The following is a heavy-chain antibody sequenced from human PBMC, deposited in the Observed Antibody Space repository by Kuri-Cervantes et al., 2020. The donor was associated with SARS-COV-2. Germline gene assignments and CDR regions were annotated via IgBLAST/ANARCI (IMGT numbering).Heavy chain of an antibody. V-gene: IGHV4-30-4*08. Sequence: SCTVSGGSISSGDYYWSWIRQPPGKGLEWIGYIYYSGSTYYNPSLKSRVTISVDTSKNQFSLKLSSVTAADTAVYYCRYSGWSGPYYYYMDVWGKGTTVTVSS. J-gene: IGHJ6*03. CDR3: RYSGWSGPYYYYMDV. CDR2: IYYSGST. D-gene: IGHD3-3*01. CDR1: GGSISSGDYY.